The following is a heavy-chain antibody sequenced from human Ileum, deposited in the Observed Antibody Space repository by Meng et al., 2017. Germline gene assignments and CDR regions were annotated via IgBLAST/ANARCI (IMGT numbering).Heavy chain of an antibody. CDR1: GDRVSSNSAA. J-gene: IGHJ4*02. V-gene: IGHV6-1*01. D-gene: IGHD1-26*01. CDR3: ARGGGSYYHFDY. CDR2: TYYRSKWFN. Sequence: QAQLQQLGPGLVKPSQTLSLTCAISGDRVSSNSAAWNWIRQSPSRGLEWLGRTYYRSKWFNEYAVSVKSRITINPDTSENQFSLQLNSVTPEDAAVYYCARGGGSYYHFDYWGQGTLVTVSS.